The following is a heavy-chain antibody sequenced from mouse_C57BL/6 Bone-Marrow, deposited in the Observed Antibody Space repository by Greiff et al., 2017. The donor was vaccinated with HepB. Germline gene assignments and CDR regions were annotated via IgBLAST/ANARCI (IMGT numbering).Heavy chain of an antibody. V-gene: IGHV1-50*01. CDR2: IDPSDSYT. J-gene: IGHJ2*01. CDR3: ARDGSITTVVATNFDY. CDR1: GYTFTSYW. Sequence: QVQLQQPGAELVKPGASVKLSCKASGYTFTSYWMQWVKQRPGQGLEWIGEIDPSDSYTNYNQKFKGKATLTVDTSSSTAYRQLSSLTSEDSAVYYCARDGSITTVVATNFDYWGQGTTLTVSS. D-gene: IGHD1-1*01.